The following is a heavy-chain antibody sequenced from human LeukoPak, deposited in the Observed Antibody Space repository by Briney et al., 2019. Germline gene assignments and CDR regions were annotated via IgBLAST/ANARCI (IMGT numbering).Heavy chain of an antibody. D-gene: IGHD5-24*01. V-gene: IGHV4-59*01. Sequence: SETLSLTCTVSGGSISIYYWSWIRQPPGKGLEWIGYIYYSGSTNYNPSLKRRVTISVDTSKNQFSLKLSSVTAADTAVYYCARLGDGYNVKGFRRAFDIWGQGTMVTVSS. CDR3: ARLGDGYNVKGFRRAFDI. CDR1: GGSISIYY. J-gene: IGHJ3*02. CDR2: IYYSGST.